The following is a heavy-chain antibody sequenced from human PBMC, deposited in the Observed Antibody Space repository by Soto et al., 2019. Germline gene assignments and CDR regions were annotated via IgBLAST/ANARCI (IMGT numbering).Heavy chain of an antibody. Sequence: QVQLVESGGGLVKPGGSLRLSCAASGFTFSDYYMSWIRQAPGKGLEWVSYISSSGSTIYYADSVKGRFTISRDNAKNSLYLQMISLRAEDTAVYYCARGRLGYCSGGSCRYPNYGMDVWGQGTTVTVSS. CDR3: ARGRLGYCSGGSCRYPNYGMDV. D-gene: IGHD2-15*01. CDR1: GFTFSDYY. CDR2: ISSSGSTI. V-gene: IGHV3-11*01. J-gene: IGHJ6*02.